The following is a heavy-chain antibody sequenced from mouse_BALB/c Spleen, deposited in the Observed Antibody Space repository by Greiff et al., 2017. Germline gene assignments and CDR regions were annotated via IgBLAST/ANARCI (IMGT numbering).Heavy chain of an antibody. D-gene: IGHD2-4*01. CDR2: ISSGGST. CDR1: GFTFSSYA. J-gene: IGHJ4*01. CDR3: ARGFDYDHYYAMDY. Sequence: EVKLQESGGGLVKPGGSLKLSCAASGFTFSSYAMSWVRQTPEKRLEWVASISSGGSTYYPDSVKGRFTISRDNARNILYLQMSSLRSEDTAMYYCARGFDYDHYYAMDYWGQGTSVTVSS. V-gene: IGHV5-6-5*01.